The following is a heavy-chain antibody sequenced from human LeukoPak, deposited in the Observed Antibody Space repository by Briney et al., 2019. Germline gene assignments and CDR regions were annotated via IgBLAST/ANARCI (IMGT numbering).Heavy chain of an antibody. V-gene: IGHV3-48*04. D-gene: IGHD5-18*01. CDR1: GFTFSSYS. CDR3: ASHFAVDTAMVDY. J-gene: IGHJ4*02. Sequence: GGSLRLSCAASGFTFSSYSMNWVRQAPGKGLEWVSYISSSSSTIYYADSVKGRFTISRDNAKNSLYLQMNSLRAEDTAVYYCASHFAVDTAMVDYWGQGTLVTVSS. CDR2: ISSSSSTI.